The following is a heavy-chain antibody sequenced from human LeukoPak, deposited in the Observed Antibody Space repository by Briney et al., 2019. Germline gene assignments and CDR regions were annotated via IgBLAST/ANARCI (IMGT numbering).Heavy chain of an antibody. CDR2: ISSSSSSI. D-gene: IGHD2-21*02. CDR3: TKESVTYLDY. CDR1: GFIFNYYS. V-gene: IGHV3-48*02. Sequence: TGGSLRLSCAASGFIFNYYSMNWVRQAPGKRLEWVSYISSSSSSIYYADSVKGRFTISRDNAKNSLYLQMNSLRDEDTAVYYCTKESVTYLDYWGQGTLVTVSS. J-gene: IGHJ4*02.